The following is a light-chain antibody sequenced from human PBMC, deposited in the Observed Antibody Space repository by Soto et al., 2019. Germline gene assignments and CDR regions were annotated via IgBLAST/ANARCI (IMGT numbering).Light chain of an antibody. CDR3: QEYNSFSYT. J-gene: IGKJ2*01. CDR2: DSS. V-gene: IGKV1-5*01. CDR1: QSISSL. Sequence: DIQMTQSPSTLSVSVGDRITITCRASQSISSLLAWYQQKPGKAPKVLIYDSSSLESGVPSRFSGSGSGTEFTLTISSLQPDDFATYYCQEYNSFSYTFGQGTRLDIK.